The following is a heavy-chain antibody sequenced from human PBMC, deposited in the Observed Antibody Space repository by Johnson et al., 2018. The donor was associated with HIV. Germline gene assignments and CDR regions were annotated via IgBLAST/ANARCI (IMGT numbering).Heavy chain of an antibody. J-gene: IGHJ3*02. CDR3: TRQQWLGGGDAFDI. D-gene: IGHD6-19*01. CDR2: MSFDGSNK. Sequence: QVQLVESGGGVVQPGRSLRLSCAASGFTFSSYAMHWVRQAPGKGLEWVSLMSFDGSNKDYAASVKGRFTISIDDSKNTAYLQMNSLKTEDTAVYYCTRQQWLGGGDAFDIWGQGTMVTVSS. CDR1: GFTFSSYA. V-gene: IGHV3-30*04.